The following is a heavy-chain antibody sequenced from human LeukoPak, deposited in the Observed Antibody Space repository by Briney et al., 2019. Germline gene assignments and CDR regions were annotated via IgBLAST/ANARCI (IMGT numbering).Heavy chain of an antibody. J-gene: IGHJ3*02. Sequence: SETLSLTCTVSGGSISSYYWSWIRQPPGEGLEWIGYIYYSGSTNYNPSLKSRVTVSVDTSKNQFSLKLSSVTAADTAVYYCARDSSGSDAFDIWGQGTMVTVSS. CDR3: ARDSSGSDAFDI. CDR2: IYYSGST. V-gene: IGHV4-59*01. CDR1: GGSISSYY. D-gene: IGHD3-3*01.